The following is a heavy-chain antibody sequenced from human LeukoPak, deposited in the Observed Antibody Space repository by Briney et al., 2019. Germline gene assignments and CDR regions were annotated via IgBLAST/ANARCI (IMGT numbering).Heavy chain of an antibody. CDR1: GYTFTGYY. CDR3: ARAGMACSSTSCYEGGWFDP. CDR2: INPNSGGT. D-gene: IGHD2-2*01. Sequence: ASVKVSCKASGYTFTGYYMHWVRQAPGQGLEGMGWINPNSGGTNYAQKFQGRVTMTRDTSISTAYMELSRLRSDDTAVYYCARAGMACSSTSCYEGGWFDPWGQGTLVTVSS. V-gene: IGHV1-2*02. J-gene: IGHJ5*02.